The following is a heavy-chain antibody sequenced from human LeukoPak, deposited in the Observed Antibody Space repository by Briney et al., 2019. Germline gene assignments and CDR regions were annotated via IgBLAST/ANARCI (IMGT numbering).Heavy chain of an antibody. Sequence: PETLSLTCTVSGDSTRNYYSSWIRHPPEKGLEWTGYIYYNGSTNYNPSLKSRVTISIDTSKYQFSLKLSSVTAADTAVYYCARRYCSSPNCYRRIDILFDHWGQGTLVTVSS. J-gene: IGHJ4*02. V-gene: IGHV4-59*01. CDR2: IYYNGST. CDR1: GDSTRNYY. CDR3: ARRYCSSPNCYRRIDILFDH. D-gene: IGHD2-2*02.